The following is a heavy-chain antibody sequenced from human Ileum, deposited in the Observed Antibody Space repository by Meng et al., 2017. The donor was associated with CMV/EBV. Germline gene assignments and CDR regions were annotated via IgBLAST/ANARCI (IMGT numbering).Heavy chain of an antibody. CDR3: ARALYGAVAGYYFDY. Sequence: ASVKVSCKASGYTFTSSGISWVRQAPGQGLEWMGWISAYNGNTNYAQKLKGRVTMTTDTSTSTAYMELRSLRSDDTAVYYCARALYGAVAGYYFDYWGQGTLVTVSS. CDR2: ISAYNGNT. CDR1: GYTFTSSG. J-gene: IGHJ4*02. V-gene: IGHV1-18*01. D-gene: IGHD6-19*01.